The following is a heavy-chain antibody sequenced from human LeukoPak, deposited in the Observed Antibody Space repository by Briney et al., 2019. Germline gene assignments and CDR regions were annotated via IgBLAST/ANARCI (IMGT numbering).Heavy chain of an antibody. J-gene: IGHJ4*02. V-gene: IGHV3-30*04. CDR3: ARDKGDYDFWSGYYTGGDY. CDR2: ISYDGSNK. CDR1: GFTFSSYA. D-gene: IGHD3-3*01. Sequence: GGSLRLSCAASGFTFSSYAMHWVRQAPGKGLEWVAVISYDGSNKYYADSVKGRFTISRDNSKNTLYLQMNSLRAEDTAVYYCARDKGDYDFWSGYYTGGDYWGQGTLVTVSS.